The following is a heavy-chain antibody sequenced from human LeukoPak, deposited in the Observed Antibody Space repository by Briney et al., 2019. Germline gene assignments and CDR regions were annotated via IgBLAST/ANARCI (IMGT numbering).Heavy chain of an antibody. CDR2: FRGAGET. CDR1: GFIFSNYA. V-gene: IGHV3-23*01. Sequence: PGGSLRFSCAASGFIFSNYAMSWVRQAQARGREWVSSFRGAGETFYADSVKGRFTLSRDDSRNTVYLQLNNLRVEDTAVYYCAKASWVSSADAVLWGQGTLVTVSS. CDR3: AKASWVSSADAVL. D-gene: IGHD3-16*01. J-gene: IGHJ4*02.